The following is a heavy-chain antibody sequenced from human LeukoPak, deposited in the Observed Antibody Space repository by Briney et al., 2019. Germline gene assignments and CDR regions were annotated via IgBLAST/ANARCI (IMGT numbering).Heavy chain of an antibody. CDR3: ATYRQVLLPFES. J-gene: IGHJ4*02. V-gene: IGHV3-23*01. CDR1: GFTFSTFA. CDR2: IFPRGEI. Sequence: GGSLILSCAAPGFTFSTFAMTWVRQPPGKVLERVSSIFPRGEIHYADSVRGRFTISRDNSKSTLSLQMNSLRAEDTAIYYCATYRQVLLPFESWGQGTLVTVSS. D-gene: IGHD2-8*02.